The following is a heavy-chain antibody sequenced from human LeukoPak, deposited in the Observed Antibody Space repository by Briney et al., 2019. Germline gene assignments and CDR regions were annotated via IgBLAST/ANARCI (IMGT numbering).Heavy chain of an antibody. Sequence: SEALSLTCTVSGGSIISSSYYLGWIRQPPGKGLEWIGSIYYSGSTYYNPSLKSRVTISVDTSKHQFSLKLSPVTAADTAVYYCARHRSNQYYYYGMDVWGQGTTVTVSS. CDR3: ARHRSNQYYYYGMDV. V-gene: IGHV4-39*01. D-gene: IGHD3-16*02. CDR2: IYYSGST. J-gene: IGHJ6*02. CDR1: GGSIISSSYY.